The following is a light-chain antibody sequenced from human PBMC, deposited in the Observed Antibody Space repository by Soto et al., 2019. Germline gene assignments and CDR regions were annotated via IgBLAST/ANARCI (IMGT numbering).Light chain of an antibody. CDR2: AAS. V-gene: IGKV1-9*01. Sequence: DIQMTQSPSTLSASVGDRFTITCRASQGISSYLAWYQQKPGKAPKLLIYAASTLQSGVPSRFSGSGSGTDFTLTISSLQPEDFATYYCQQLNSYRTFGQGTKVDI. J-gene: IGKJ1*01. CDR1: QGISSY. CDR3: QQLNSYRT.